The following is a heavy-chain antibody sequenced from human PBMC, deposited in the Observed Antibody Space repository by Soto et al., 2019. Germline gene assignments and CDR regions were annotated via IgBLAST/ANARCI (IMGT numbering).Heavy chain of an antibody. V-gene: IGHV3-30*18. CDR3: AKDLGSGKPYYYYAMDV. D-gene: IGHD3-10*01. Sequence: QVQLVESGGGVVQPGTSLRLSCAVSGFIFSKYGMHWVRQAPGKGLEWVAVISYDGSNKYYAESVKGRFIISRDKSENTLYLQMNSLRAEDTALYYCAKDLGSGKPYYYYAMDVWGQGTTVTVSS. CDR1: GFIFSKYG. J-gene: IGHJ6*02. CDR2: ISYDGSNK.